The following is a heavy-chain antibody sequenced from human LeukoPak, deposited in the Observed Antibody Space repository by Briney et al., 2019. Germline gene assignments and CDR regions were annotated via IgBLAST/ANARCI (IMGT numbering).Heavy chain of an antibody. CDR2: ISGSGGST. Sequence: PSETLSLTCAVSGGSFSGSYWSWIRQPPGKGLEWVSAISGSGGSTYYADSVKGRFTISRDNSKNTLYLQMNSLRAEDTAVYYCAKDLWGVAAAGTNGDYWGQGTLVTVSS. CDR3: AKDLWGVAAAGTNGDY. D-gene: IGHD6-13*01. CDR1: GGSFSGSY. J-gene: IGHJ4*02. V-gene: IGHV3-23*01.